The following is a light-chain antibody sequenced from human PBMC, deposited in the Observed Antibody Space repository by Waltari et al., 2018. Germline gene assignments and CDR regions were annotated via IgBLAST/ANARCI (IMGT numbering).Light chain of an antibody. CDR3: QQYDRLPVT. CDR2: TAS. J-gene: IGKJ2*01. CDR1: QTISSW. V-gene: IGKV1-5*03. Sequence: DIQMTQSPSTLSTSIGDRFTITCRASQTISSWLAWYQQKPGKAPKLLINTASSLESGVPSRCSGSGSGTEFTLPISSLQPDDFATYYCQQYDRLPVTFGQGTKLEIK.